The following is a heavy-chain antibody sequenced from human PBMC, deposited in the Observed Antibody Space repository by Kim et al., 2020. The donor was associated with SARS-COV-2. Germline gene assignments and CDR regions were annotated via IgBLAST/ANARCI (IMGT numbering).Heavy chain of an antibody. J-gene: IGHJ4*02. CDR1: GGSFSGYY. V-gene: IGHV4-34*01. CDR3: HSSGYSPVGYYFDY. Sequence: SETLSLTCAVYGGSFSGYYWSWIRQPPGKGLEWIGEINHSGSTNYNPSLKSRVTISVDTSKNQFSLKLSSVTAADTAVYYCHSSGYSPVGYYFDYWGQGTLVTVSS. D-gene: IGHD3-22*01. CDR2: INHSGST.